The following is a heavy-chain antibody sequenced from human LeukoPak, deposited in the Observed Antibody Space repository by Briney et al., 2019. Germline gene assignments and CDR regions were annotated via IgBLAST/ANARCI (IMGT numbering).Heavy chain of an antibody. J-gene: IGHJ3*02. V-gene: IGHV5-51*01. CDR2: IYPADSRT. D-gene: IGHD3-16*01. CDR3: ARHSVSRTSPSDPFNI. CDR1: GYNFTSHW. Sequence: GESLKISRKGSGYNFTSHWIGWVRQMPGKGLEWMGIIYPADSRTRDSPSFQGHVTISVDKSISTAYLQWSSLKASDTAMYYCARHSVSRTSPSDPFNIWGQGTMVTVSS.